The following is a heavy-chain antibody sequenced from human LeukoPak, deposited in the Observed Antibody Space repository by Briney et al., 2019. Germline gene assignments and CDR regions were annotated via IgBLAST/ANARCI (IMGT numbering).Heavy chain of an antibody. CDR1: GGSTSSNYF. V-gene: IGHV4-39*01. CDR3: VRSGGYCTSATCHVEYSAL. D-gene: IGHD2-2*01. Sequence: PSETLSLTCTVSGGSTSSNYFWGWVRPPPGKDLEWIGSTYYTGSTYYNPSLKSRVTISADKSKNQFSLKLSSVISADTAVYYCVRSGGYCTSATCHVEYSALWGRGTLVSISS. CDR2: TYYTGST. J-gene: IGHJ2*01.